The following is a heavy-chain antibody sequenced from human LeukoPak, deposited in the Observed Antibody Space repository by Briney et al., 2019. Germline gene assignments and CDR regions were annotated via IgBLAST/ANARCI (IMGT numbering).Heavy chain of an antibody. D-gene: IGHD1-26*01. CDR2: INHSGST. CDR1: GGSFSGYY. Sequence: SETLSLTCAVYGGSFSGYYWSWIRQPPGKGLEWIGEINHSGSTNQNPSLKSRVTISVDTSKNQFSLKLSSVTAADTAVYFCARRRHLGPSLDCWGQGTLVAVSS. V-gene: IGHV4-34*01. CDR3: ARRRHLGPSLDC. J-gene: IGHJ4*02.